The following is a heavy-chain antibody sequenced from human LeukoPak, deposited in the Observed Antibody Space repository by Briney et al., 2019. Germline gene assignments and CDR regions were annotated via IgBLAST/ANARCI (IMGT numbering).Heavy chain of an antibody. V-gene: IGHV1-69*02. J-gene: IGHJ4*02. Sequence: GASVKVSCKASGGTFSSYTISWVRQAPGQGLDWMGRIIPILGIANYAQKFQGRVTITADKSTSTAYMELSSLRSEETAVYYCALLSGSYFSYYFDYWGQGTLVTVSS. D-gene: IGHD1-26*01. CDR2: IIPILGIA. CDR3: ALLSGSYFSYYFDY. CDR1: GGTFSSYT.